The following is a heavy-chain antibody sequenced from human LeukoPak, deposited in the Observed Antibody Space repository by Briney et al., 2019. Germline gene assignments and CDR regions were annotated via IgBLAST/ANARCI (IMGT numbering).Heavy chain of an antibody. Sequence: ASLKVSCKTSGYNFASYHMHWVRQAPGQGLEWMGTINPSGGSTTYAQKFQGRVTMTRDTSTSTVYMELSSLRSEDTAVYYCARDHGSAYYRAPRHWGQGTLVTVSS. V-gene: IGHV1-46*01. J-gene: IGHJ4*02. CDR3: ARDHGSAYYRAPRH. CDR1: GYNFASYH. D-gene: IGHD3-10*01. CDR2: INPSGGST.